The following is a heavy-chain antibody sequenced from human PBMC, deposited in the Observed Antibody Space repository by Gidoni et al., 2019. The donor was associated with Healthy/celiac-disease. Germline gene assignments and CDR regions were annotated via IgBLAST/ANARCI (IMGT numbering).Heavy chain of an antibody. J-gene: IGHJ4*02. Sequence: QVQLQESGPGLLKPSEPLSLSCTVSGGPIRSYYWSWIRQPPGKGLAWIGYIYYSGSTKYNPSLKSRVTISVDTSKNQFSLKLSSVTAADTAVYYCARGLSGLAAAGTPHFDYWGQGTLVTVSS. CDR1: GGPIRSYY. V-gene: IGHV4-59*01. CDR3: ARGLSGLAAAGTPHFDY. CDR2: IYYSGST. D-gene: IGHD6-13*01.